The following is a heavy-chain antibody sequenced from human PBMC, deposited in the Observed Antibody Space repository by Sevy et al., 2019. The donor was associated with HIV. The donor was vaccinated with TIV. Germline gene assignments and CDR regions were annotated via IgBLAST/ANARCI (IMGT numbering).Heavy chain of an antibody. D-gene: IGHD2-2*03. CDR1: GFTFSDYY. CDR2: ISSSGSTI. CDR3: ARDLVIVVVPAAHRYYYGMDV. V-gene: IGHV3-11*01. J-gene: IGHJ6*02. Sequence: GGSLRLSCAASGFTFSDYYMSWIRQAPGKGLEWVSYISSSGSTIYYADSVKGRFTISRDNAKNSLYLQMNSLRAEDTAVYYCARDLVIVVVPAAHRYYYGMDVWGQGTTVTVSS.